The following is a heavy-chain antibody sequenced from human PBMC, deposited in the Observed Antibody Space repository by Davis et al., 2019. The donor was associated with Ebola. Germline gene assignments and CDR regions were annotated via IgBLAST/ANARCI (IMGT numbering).Heavy chain of an antibody. J-gene: IGHJ4*02. CDR3: AKGQQWLASYLDY. V-gene: IGHV3-30*18. CDR1: GFTFSSYG. D-gene: IGHD6-19*01. CDR2: ISYDGSNK. Sequence: GGSLRLSCAASGFTFSSYGMPWVRQAPGKGLEWVAVISYDGSNKYYADSVKGRFTISRDNSKNTLYLQMNSLRAEDTAVYYCAKGQQWLASYLDYWGQGTLVTVSS.